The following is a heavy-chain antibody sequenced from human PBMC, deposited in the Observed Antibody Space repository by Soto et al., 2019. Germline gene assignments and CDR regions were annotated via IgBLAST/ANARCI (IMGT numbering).Heavy chain of an antibody. D-gene: IGHD4-4*01. J-gene: IGHJ4*02. CDR1: SGSISTYY. CDR3: ARAPLHPDY. CDR2: IYYSGST. Sequence: SETLSLTCTVSSGSISTYYWSWIRQPPGRGLEWIGYIYYSGSTYYNPSLKSRVTISVDTSKNQFSLKLSSVTAADTAVYYCARAPLHPDYWGQGTLVTVSS. V-gene: IGHV4-59*12.